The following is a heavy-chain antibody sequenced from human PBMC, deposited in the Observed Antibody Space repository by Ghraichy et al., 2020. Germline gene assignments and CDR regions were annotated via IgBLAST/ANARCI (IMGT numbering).Heavy chain of an antibody. CDR3: ARDREQQGGNWFDP. CDR1: GFTFSSYA. J-gene: IGHJ5*02. CDR2: ISYDGSNK. Sequence: GGSLRLSCAASGFTFSSYAMHWVRQAPGKGLEWVAVISYDGSNKYYADSVKGRFTISRDNSKNTLYLQMNSLRAEDTAVYYCARDREQQGGNWFDPWGQGTLVTVSS. V-gene: IGHV3-30-3*01. D-gene: IGHD6-13*01.